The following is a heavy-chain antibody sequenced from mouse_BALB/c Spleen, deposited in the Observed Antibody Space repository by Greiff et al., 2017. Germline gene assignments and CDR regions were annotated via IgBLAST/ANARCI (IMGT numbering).Heavy chain of an antibody. Sequence: EVQLQQSGPGLVKPSQSLSLTCTVTGYSITSDYAWNWIRQFPGNQLEWMGYISYSGSTSYNPSLKSRISITRDTSKNQFFLQLNSVTTEDTATYYCARGKLGWFAYWGQGTLVTVSA. J-gene: IGHJ3*01. CDR3: ARGKLGWFAY. CDR1: GYSITSDYA. D-gene: IGHD4-1*01. V-gene: IGHV3-2*02. CDR2: ISYSGST.